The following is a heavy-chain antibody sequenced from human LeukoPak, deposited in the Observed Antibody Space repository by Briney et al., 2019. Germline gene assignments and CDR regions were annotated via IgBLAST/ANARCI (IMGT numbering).Heavy chain of an antibody. J-gene: IGHJ4*02. Sequence: SETLSLTCTVYGDSIDSSTYFWGWIRQSPGKGLEWIATIYHSGDTFYTPSLQSRVTISVDIIKNQFSLKVNSVTAADTAVYYCARRGVGASPFDFWGQGTLVTVS. V-gene: IGHV4-39*01. CDR2: IYHSGDT. D-gene: IGHD1-26*01. CDR3: ARRGVGASPFDF. CDR1: GDSIDSSTYF.